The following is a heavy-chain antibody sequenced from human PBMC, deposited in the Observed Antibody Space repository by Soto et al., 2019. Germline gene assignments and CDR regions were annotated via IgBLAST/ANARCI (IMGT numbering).Heavy chain of an antibody. J-gene: IGHJ5*02. CDR2: FYSSGSI. D-gene: IGHD6-19*01. Sequence: SATLSLTCFVSGYSITSGVYYLSWIRPHPGKGLEWIGSFYSSGSIIYNPSLRSRVSISGDTSSNQFSMSLTSVTAADTARYYCARMYSSGSGWFHPCGQGTLVTVSS. CDR3: ARMYSSGSGWFHP. CDR1: GYSITSGVYY. V-gene: IGHV4-31*03.